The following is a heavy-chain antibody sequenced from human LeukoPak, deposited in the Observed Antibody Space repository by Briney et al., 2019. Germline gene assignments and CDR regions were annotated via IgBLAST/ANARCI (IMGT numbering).Heavy chain of an antibody. CDR1: GFTFSSYG. CDR3: AKGGDTAIDY. J-gene: IGHJ4*02. V-gene: IGHV3-30*18. D-gene: IGHD5-18*01. CDR2: ISYDGSNK. Sequence: PGGSLRLSCAASGFTFSSYGMHWVRQAPGKGLEWVAVISYDGSNKYYADSVKGRFTISRDNSKNTLYLQMNSLRAEDTAVYYCAKGGDTAIDYWGQGTLVTVSS.